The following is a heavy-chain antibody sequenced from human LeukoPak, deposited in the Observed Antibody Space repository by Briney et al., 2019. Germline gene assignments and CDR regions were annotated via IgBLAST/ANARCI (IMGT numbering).Heavy chain of an antibody. CDR3: VSDVVAATNY. Sequence: GGSLRLSCAASGFTFSSCWMHWVRQAPGKGLVWVSRINSDGTFTAYADSVKGRFTISRDNAKNTVYLQMNSLRAEDTAVYYCVSDVVAATNYWGQGTLVTVSA. J-gene: IGHJ4*02. CDR2: INSDGTFT. V-gene: IGHV3-74*01. CDR1: GFTFSSCW. D-gene: IGHD5-12*01.